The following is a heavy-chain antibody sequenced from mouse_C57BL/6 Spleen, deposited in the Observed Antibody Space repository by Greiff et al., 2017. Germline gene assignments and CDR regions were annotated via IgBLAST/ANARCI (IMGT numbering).Heavy chain of an antibody. CDR3: ARSSYYSNSPYAMDY. V-gene: IGHV14-3*01. CDR2: IAPANGNT. Sequence: VQLQQSVAELVRPGASVKLSCTASGFNIKNTYMHWVKQRPEQGLEWIGRIAPANGNTKYAPKFQGKATITADTSSNTAYLQLSSLTSEDTAIYYCARSSYYSNSPYAMDYWGQGTSVTVSS. D-gene: IGHD2-5*01. CDR1: GFNIKNTY. J-gene: IGHJ4*01.